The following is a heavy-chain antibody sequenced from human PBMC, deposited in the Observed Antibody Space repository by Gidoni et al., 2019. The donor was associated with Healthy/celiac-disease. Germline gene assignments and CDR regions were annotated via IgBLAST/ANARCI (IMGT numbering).Heavy chain of an antibody. J-gene: IGHJ4*02. V-gene: IGHV3-21*01. CDR2: SSSSSSYI. CDR1: GFTFSSYS. CDR3: ARPGSSGWDTGDY. Sequence: EVQLVESGGGLVKPGGSLRLSCAASGFTFSSYSMNWVRQAPGKGLEWVSSSSSSSSYIYYADSVKGRFTISRDNAKNSLYLQMNSLRAEDTAVYYCARPGSSGWDTGDYWGQGTLVTVSS. D-gene: IGHD6-19*01.